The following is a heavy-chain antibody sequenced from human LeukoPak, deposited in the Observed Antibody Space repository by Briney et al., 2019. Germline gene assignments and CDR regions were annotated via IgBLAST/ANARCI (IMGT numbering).Heavy chain of an antibody. CDR2: MSPNSGGT. CDR1: GYTFTNLD. D-gene: IGHD1-1*01. CDR3: ASNPPNTGDFYY. Sequence: ASVRVSCKTSGYTFTNLDINWLRQAPGQGLEWMGWMSPNSGGTGYAQKFQGRVSMTRDTSISTAYMELSSLRSEDTAVYYCASNPPNTGDFYYWGLGSLVTVSS. J-gene: IGHJ4*02. V-gene: IGHV1-8*01.